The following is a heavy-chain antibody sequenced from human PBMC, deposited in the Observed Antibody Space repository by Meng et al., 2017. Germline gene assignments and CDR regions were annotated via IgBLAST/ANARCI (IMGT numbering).Heavy chain of an antibody. CDR1: GFTFNTYA. CDR3: ARKITVVTPTDY. V-gene: IGHV3-23*01. CDR2: INGGGGST. J-gene: IGHJ4*02. Sequence: GGSLRLSCAASGFTFNTYAMSWVRQAPGKGLERVSTINGGGGSTYYADSVKGRFTMSRDNSKNTLYLEMNSLRAEDTAVYYCARKITVVTPTDYWGQGTLVTVSS. D-gene: IGHD4-23*01.